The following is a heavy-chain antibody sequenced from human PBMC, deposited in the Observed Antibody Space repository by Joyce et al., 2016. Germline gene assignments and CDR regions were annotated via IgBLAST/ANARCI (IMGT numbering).Heavy chain of an antibody. CDR3: AGGILTGYFDY. D-gene: IGHD3-9*01. V-gene: IGHV3-30*03. CDR1: GFTFSNYG. Sequence: QGQLVESGGGVVQPGRSLRFSCAASGFTFSNYGMHWVRQAPGKGLEWVAVISYDGINKHYGYSVNGRFAISRDNAKNTLYLQMNSLRAEDTAVYYCAGGILTGYFDYWGQGTLVTVSS. CDR2: ISYDGINK. J-gene: IGHJ4*02.